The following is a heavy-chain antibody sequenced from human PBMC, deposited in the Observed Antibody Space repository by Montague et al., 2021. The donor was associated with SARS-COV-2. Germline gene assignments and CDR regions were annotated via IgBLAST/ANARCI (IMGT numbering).Heavy chain of an antibody. CDR2: VLYNKST. V-gene: IGHV4-59*08. CDR1: GLWDSGAD. CDR3: VRHPHYDGLNGPPDF. J-gene: IGHJ4*02. Sequence: SETLSLTCSSLGLWDSGADRRSTRLTSRNTRKSFGDVLYNKSTNFNPSLKSRVAISVDTSKNQFSLRLTSVTAADTAFYYCVRHPHYDGLNGPPDFWDQGTLVTVSS. D-gene: IGHD3-9*01.